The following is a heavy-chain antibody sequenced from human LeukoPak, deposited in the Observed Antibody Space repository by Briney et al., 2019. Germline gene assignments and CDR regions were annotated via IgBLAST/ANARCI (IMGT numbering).Heavy chain of an antibody. CDR2: ISYDGSNK. D-gene: IGHD6-19*01. V-gene: IGHV3-30-3*01. J-gene: IGHJ1*01. Sequence: GRSLRLSCAASGSTFSGYAMHWVRQAPGKGLEWVAVISYDGSNKYYADSVKGRFTISRDNSKNTLYLQMNSLRAEDTAVYYCATCRCPEAAFQHWGQGTLVTVSS. CDR1: GSTFSGYA. CDR3: ATCRCPEAAFQH.